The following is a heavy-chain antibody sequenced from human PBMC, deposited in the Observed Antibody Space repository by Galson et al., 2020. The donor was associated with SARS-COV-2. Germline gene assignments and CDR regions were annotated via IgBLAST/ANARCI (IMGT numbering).Heavy chain of an antibody. J-gene: IGHJ4*02. CDR2: MNHNSGNT. D-gene: IGHD2-15*01. Sequence: ASVKVSCKASGYTFTSYDINWVRQATGQGLEWMGWMNHNSGNTGYAQKFQGRVTMTRDTSISTAYMELSSLRSEDAAVYYCARVPSLGYCSGGSCYRLDYWGQGTLVTVSS. CDR3: ARVPSLGYCSGGSCYRLDY. CDR1: GYTFTSYD. V-gene: IGHV1-8*01.